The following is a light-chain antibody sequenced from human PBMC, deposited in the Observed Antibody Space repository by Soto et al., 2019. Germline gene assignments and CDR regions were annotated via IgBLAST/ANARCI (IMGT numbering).Light chain of an antibody. CDR2: EGH. J-gene: IGLJ1*01. V-gene: IGLV2-23*01. CDR3: CLYIGATTYV. CDR1: SGFVGSFSL. Sequence: QSVLAQPASVSGSPGQSITISCTGTSGFVGSFSLVSWYQQHPWKSPKVMISEGHRRPSGVPDRFSGSTSVNSASLTISGLQADDEAEYYCCLYIGATTYVFGTGPKLTVL.